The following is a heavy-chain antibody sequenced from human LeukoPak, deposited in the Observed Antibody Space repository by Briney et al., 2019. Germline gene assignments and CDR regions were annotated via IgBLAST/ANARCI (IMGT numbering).Heavy chain of an antibody. CDR1: GVSISSSSYY. J-gene: IGHJ2*01. CDR3: ARAQWAPDWYFDL. CDR2: IYYSGST. Sequence: RPSETLSLTCTVSGVSISSSSYYWGWIRQPPGKGLEWIGSIYYSGSTYYNPSLKSRVTISVDTSKNQFSLKLSSVTAADTAVYYCARAQWAPDWYFDLWGRGTLVTVSS. D-gene: IGHD1-26*01. V-gene: IGHV4-39*07.